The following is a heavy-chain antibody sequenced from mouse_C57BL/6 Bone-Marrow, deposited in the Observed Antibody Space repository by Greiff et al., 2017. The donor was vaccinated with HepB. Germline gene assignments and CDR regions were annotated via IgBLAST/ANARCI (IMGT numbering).Heavy chain of an antibody. V-gene: IGHV5-17*01. CDR1: GFTFSDYG. J-gene: IGHJ2*01. CDR2: ISSGSSTI. D-gene: IGHD1-1*01. CDR3: ARNYYRTLYFDY. Sequence: EVKVEESGGGLVKPGGSLKLSCAASGFTFSDYGMHWVRQAPEKGLEWVAYISSGSSTIYYADTVKGRFTISRDNAKNTLFLQMTSLRSEDTAMYYCARNYYRTLYFDYWGQGTTLTVSS.